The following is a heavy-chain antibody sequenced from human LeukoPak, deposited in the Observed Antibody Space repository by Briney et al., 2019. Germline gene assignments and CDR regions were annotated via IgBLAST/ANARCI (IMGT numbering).Heavy chain of an antibody. V-gene: IGHV3-23*01. CDR2: ISGSGGST. Sequence: PGGSLRLSCAASGFTFSSYAMSWVRQAPGKGLEWVSAISGSGGSTYYADSVKGRFTISRDNSKNTLYLQMNSLRAEDTAVYYCHYYYDSSGYYGFDYWGQGTLVTVSS. D-gene: IGHD3-22*01. J-gene: IGHJ4*02. CDR1: GFTFSSYA. CDR3: HYYYDSSGYYGFDY.